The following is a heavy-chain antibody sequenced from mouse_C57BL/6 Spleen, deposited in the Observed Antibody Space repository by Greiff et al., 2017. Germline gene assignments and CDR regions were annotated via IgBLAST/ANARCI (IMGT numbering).Heavy chain of an antibody. CDR1: GYTFTSYW. Sequence: QVQLQQPGAELVKPGASVKLSCTASGYTFTSYWMHWVKQRPGQGLEWIGMIDPNSGSTNYNEKFKSKATLTVDKSSSTAYLHLSSLTSEDSAVYYCARGGSSSGFAYWGQGTLVTVSA. J-gene: IGHJ3*01. D-gene: IGHD1-1*01. CDR3: ARGGSSSGFAY. CDR2: IDPNSGST. V-gene: IGHV1-64*01.